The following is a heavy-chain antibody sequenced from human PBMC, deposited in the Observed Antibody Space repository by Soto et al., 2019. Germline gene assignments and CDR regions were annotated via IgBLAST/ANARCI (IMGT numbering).Heavy chain of an antibody. D-gene: IGHD3-10*01. V-gene: IGHV1-69*02. J-gene: IGHJ4*02. Sequence: QVQLVQSRAEVKKPGSSVKISCTASGGTFNSYTINWVRQAPGLRLEWVGRVNPIVGMSSSASKFQGRVTMTADKSTSIAYMDLTSLKSEDTAVYYCATSYGSGSTHFDFWGQGTLVTVSS. CDR2: VNPIVGMS. CDR3: ATSYGSGSTHFDF. CDR1: GGTFNSYT.